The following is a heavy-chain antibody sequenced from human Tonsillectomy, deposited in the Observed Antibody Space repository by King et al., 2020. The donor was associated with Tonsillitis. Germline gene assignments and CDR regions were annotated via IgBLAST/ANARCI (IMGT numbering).Heavy chain of an antibody. Sequence: QLVQSGAEVKKPGASVKVSCKASGYTFTSYGISWVRQAPGQGLEWMGWISAYNGNTNYTQKLQGRVTMTTDTSTSTAYMELRSLRSDDTAVYYCARESFGETPGNNWFDPWGQGTLVTVSS. CDR1: GYTFTSYG. D-gene: IGHD3-10*01. CDR2: ISAYNGNT. J-gene: IGHJ5*02. V-gene: IGHV1-18*01. CDR3: ARESFGETPGNNWFDP.